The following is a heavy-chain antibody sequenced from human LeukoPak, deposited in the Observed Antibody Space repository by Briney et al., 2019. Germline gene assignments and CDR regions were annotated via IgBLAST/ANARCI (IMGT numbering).Heavy chain of an antibody. CDR3: AREDPQTTVPEGMDV. CDR2: ILYTGNT. D-gene: IGHD4-17*01. Sequence: SEALSLTCTVSGGSISTYYWSWIRQPPGKRLEWIGYILYTGNTNYNPSLKSRVTMSVDTSKNQFSLKLSSVTAADTAVYYCAREDPQTTVPEGMDVWGPGTTVTVSS. V-gene: IGHV4-59*01. CDR1: GGSISTYY. J-gene: IGHJ6*02.